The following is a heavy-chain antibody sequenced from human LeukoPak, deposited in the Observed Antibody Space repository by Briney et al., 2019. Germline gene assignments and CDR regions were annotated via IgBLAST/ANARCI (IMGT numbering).Heavy chain of an antibody. V-gene: IGHV1-46*01. J-gene: IGHJ4*02. CDR1: GYTFTSYY. Sequence: ASVKVSCKAPGYTFTSYYMDWVRQAPGQGLEWMGIINPSGGSTSYAQKFQGRVTMTRDTSTTTVYMELSSLRSEDTAVYYCARGGSYGDYLDAWGQGTLVTVSS. CDR2: INPSGGST. CDR3: ARGGSYGDYLDA. D-gene: IGHD4-17*01.